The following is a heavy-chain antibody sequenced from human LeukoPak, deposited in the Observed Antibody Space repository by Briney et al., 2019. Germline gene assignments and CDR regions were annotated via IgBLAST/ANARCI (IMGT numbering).Heavy chain of an antibody. J-gene: IGHJ3*02. CDR3: ASPSIVGATRDAFDI. CDR2: IYSTGST. Sequence: SETLSLTCTVSGDSISSYYCNWIRQPAGKGLEYIRRIYSTGSTNYNPSLKSRVTMSVGTSKNHFSLKLSSVTAADTAVYYCASPSIVGATRDAFDIWGQGTMVTVSS. V-gene: IGHV4-4*07. D-gene: IGHD1-26*01. CDR1: GDSISSYY.